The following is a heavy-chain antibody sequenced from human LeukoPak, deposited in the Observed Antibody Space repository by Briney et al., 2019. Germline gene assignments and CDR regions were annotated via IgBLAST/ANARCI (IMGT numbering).Heavy chain of an antibody. V-gene: IGHV2-70*11. CDR1: GGSFSGYY. J-gene: IGHJ3*02. D-gene: IGHD4-17*01. CDR3: ARYTTVITRDVFDI. Sequence: TLSLTCAVYGGSFSGYYWSWIRQPPGKGLEWLARIDWDDGKYYSTSLRARLTISKDTSKNQVVLTMTNMDAVDTATYYCARYTTVITRDVFDIWGQGTMVTVSS. CDR2: IDWDDGK.